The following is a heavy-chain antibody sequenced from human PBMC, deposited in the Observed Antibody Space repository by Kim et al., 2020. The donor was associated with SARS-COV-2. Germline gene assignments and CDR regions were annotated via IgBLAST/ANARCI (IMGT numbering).Heavy chain of an antibody. CDR3: TRERVWFGELLAWSTIDY. CDR2: IRSKAYGGTT. Sequence: GGSLRLSCTASGFTFGDYAMSWFRQAPGKGLEWVGFIRSKAYGGTTEYAASVKGRFTISRDDSKSIAYLQMNSLKTEDTAVYYCTRERVWFGELLAWSTIDYWGQGTLVTVSS. V-gene: IGHV3-49*03. D-gene: IGHD3-10*01. J-gene: IGHJ4*02. CDR1: GFTFGDYA.